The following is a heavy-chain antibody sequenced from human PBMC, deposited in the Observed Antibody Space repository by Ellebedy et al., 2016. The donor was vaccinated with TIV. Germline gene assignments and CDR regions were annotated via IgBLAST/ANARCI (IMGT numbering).Heavy chain of an antibody. V-gene: IGHV5-51*01. CDR2: IYPADSNT. J-gene: IGHJ4*02. D-gene: IGHD3-16*01. CDR1: GYSFTSYW. Sequence: GESLKISCKGSGYSFTSYWVGWVRQMPGKGLEWMGIIYPADSNTSYSPSFQGQVTISADKSISTAYLQWSSLKASDSAMYYCARPSMIMFGGVTPFDYWGQGTLVTVSS. CDR3: ARPSMIMFGGVTPFDY.